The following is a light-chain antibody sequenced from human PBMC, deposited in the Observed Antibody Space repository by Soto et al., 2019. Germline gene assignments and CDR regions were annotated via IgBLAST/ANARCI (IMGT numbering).Light chain of an antibody. CDR3: NQYASYSRT. CDR2: DAS. CDR1: QRIGRW. J-gene: IGKJ1*01. Sequence: DIQMTQSPSTLSASVGDRVTITCRASQRIGRWLAWYQQKVGKAPKVLIYDASTLENGVLTRFSGSGSGTEFTLTISTLQRDYFGTYNCNQYASYSRTFGHGTKVEIK. V-gene: IGKV1-5*01.